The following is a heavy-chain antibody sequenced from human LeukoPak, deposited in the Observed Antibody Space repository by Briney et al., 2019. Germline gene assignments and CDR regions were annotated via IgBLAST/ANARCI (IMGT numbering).Heavy chain of an antibody. CDR2: INHSGST. Sequence: PSETLSLTCAVYGGSFSGYYWSWIRQPPGKGLEWIGEINHSGSTNYSPSVKSRVTLSVDTSKNQFSLKLSSVTAADTAVYYCARGLRWYGYWGQGTLVTVSS. V-gene: IGHV4-34*01. CDR3: ARGLRWYGY. J-gene: IGHJ4*02. CDR1: GGSFSGYY. D-gene: IGHD6-13*01.